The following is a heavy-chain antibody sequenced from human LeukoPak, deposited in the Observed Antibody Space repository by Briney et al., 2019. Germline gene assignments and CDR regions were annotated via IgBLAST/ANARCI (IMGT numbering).Heavy chain of an antibody. CDR3: ARDAVSPAVRGYGMDV. CDR1: GGSISSYY. CDR2: IYTSGST. J-gene: IGHJ6*02. D-gene: IGHD3-10*01. Sequence: PSETLSLTCTVSGGSISSYYWSWIRQPAGKGLEWIGRIYTSGSTNYNPSLKSRVTMSVDTSKNQFSLKLSSVTAADTAVYYCARDAVSPAVRGYGMDVWGQGTTVTVFS. V-gene: IGHV4-4*07.